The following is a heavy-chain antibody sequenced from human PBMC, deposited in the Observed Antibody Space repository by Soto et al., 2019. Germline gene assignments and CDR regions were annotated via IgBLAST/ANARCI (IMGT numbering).Heavy chain of an antibody. Sequence: EVQLLESGGGLVQPGGTLRHSCAASGFTFSSYAMTWVRQAPGKGLEWVSTISGSGGTTYYADSVRGRFTISRDNSKNRLYLQMNTLRAEDTALYSCTRYCPTASCYIRYGMDVWGQGTTVTVSS. J-gene: IGHJ6*02. CDR1: GFTFSSYA. CDR3: TRYCPTASCYIRYGMDV. V-gene: IGHV3-23*01. D-gene: IGHD2-2*02. CDR2: ISGSGGTT.